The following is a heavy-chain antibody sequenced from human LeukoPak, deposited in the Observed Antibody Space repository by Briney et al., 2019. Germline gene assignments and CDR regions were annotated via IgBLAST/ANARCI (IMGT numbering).Heavy chain of an antibody. Sequence: SETLSLTCNVSGASMSSNYWSWIRQPPGKGLEWIGYIYHSGNTNYSPSLESRVTMSVVESKNQFSLRVHFVSAADTAVYYCASTRRAAVAGRFDSWGQGTLVTVSS. D-gene: IGHD6-19*01. CDR1: GASMSSNY. CDR3: ASTRRAAVAGRFDS. J-gene: IGHJ4*02. V-gene: IGHV4-4*09. CDR2: IYHSGNT.